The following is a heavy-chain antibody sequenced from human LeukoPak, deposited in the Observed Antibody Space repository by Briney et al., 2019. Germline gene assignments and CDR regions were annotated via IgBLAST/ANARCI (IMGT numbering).Heavy chain of an antibody. J-gene: IGHJ4*02. D-gene: IGHD3-10*01. Sequence: PGGSLRLSCAASGFTFSSYSMNWVRQAPGKGLEWVSSISSSSSYIYYADSVKGRFTISRDNAKNSLYLQMNSLRAEDTAVYYCARDGSGSSTPFDYWGQGTLVTVSS. CDR2: ISSSSSYI. CDR3: ARDGSGSSTPFDY. CDR1: GFTFSSYS. V-gene: IGHV3-21*01.